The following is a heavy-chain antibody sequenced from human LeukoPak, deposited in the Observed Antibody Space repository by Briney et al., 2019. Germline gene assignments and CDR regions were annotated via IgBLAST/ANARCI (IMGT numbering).Heavy chain of an antibody. V-gene: IGHV3-64*01. Sequence: GGSLRHSCAASGVTFSSYAMHWVRQAPGKGLEYVSAISSNGGSTYYANSVKGRFTISRDNSKNTLYLQMGSLRAEDMAVYYCARVLDIRDFWSGYLDYWGQGTLVTVSS. J-gene: IGHJ4*02. CDR1: GVTFSSYA. CDR2: ISSNGGST. CDR3: ARVLDIRDFWSGYLDY. D-gene: IGHD3-3*01.